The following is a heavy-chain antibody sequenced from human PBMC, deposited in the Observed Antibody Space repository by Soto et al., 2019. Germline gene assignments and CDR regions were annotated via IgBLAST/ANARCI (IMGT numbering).Heavy chain of an antibody. J-gene: IGHJ3*02. Sequence: QVQLQQWGAGLLKPSETLSLTCAVYGGSFSGYYWSWIRQPPGKGLEWIGEINHSGSTNYNPSLKSRVTISVDTSKNQFSLKLSSVTAADTAVYYCAXGPRXVRGVIGAFDIWGQGTMVTVSS. CDR1: GGSFSGYY. CDR3: AXGPRXVRGVIGAFDI. CDR2: INHSGST. V-gene: IGHV4-34*01. D-gene: IGHD3-10*01.